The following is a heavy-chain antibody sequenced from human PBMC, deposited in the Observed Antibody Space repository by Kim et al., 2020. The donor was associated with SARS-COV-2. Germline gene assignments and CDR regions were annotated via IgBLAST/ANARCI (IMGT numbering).Heavy chain of an antibody. Sequence: GGSLRLSCSASGFTFSSYAMHWVRQAPGKGLEYVSAISSNGGSTYYADSVKGRFTISRDNSKNTLYLQMSSLRAEDTAVYYCVKDLMATVTQTGDDYWGQGTLVTVSS. CDR2: ISSNGGST. CDR3: VKDLMATVTQTGDDY. J-gene: IGHJ4*02. V-gene: IGHV3-64D*09. D-gene: IGHD4-17*01. CDR1: GFTFSSYA.